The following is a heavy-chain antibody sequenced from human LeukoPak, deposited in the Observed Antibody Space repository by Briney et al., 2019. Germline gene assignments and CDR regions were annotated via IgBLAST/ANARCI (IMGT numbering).Heavy chain of an antibody. CDR3: AGVEASSHFDY. V-gene: IGHV4-31*03. CDR1: GGSISSGGYY. CDR2: IYYSGST. Sequence: PSETLSLTCTVSGGSISSGGYYWSWIRHHPGKGLEWIGYIYYSGSTYYNPSFKCRVTISVATSKNQFPLKLSSVTASDTAVYYCAGVEASSHFDYWGQGTLVTVSS. J-gene: IGHJ4*02.